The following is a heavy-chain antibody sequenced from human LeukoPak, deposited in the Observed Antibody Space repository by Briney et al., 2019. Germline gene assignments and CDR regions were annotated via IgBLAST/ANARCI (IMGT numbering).Heavy chain of an antibody. D-gene: IGHD3-22*01. J-gene: IGHJ4*02. V-gene: IGHV3-33*01. CDR3: ARDGTYYYDSSGYEFYEI. CDR2: IWYDGSNK. Sequence: GGSLRLSCAASGFTFSSYGMHWVRQAPGKGLEWVAVIWYDGSNKYYADSVKGRFTISRDNSKNTLYLQMNSLRAEDTAVYYCARDGTYYYDSSGYEFYEIWGQGTLVTVSS. CDR1: GFTFSSYG.